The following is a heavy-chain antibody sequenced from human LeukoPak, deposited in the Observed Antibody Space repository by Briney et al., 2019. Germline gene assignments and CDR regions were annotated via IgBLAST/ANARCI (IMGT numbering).Heavy chain of an antibody. D-gene: IGHD2-21*02. CDR2: VSGDGNRS. CDR3: ARTYCGGDCYGYFQH. V-gene: IGHV3-74*01. CDR1: GFTFSVYW. Sequence: GGSLRLSCAASGFTFSVYWIYWVRQAPGKGLVWVSRVSGDGNRSTYADSVKGRFTISRDNAKNTVYLQMNSLRAEDTAVYCCARTYCGGDCYGYFQHWGQGTLVTVSS. J-gene: IGHJ1*01.